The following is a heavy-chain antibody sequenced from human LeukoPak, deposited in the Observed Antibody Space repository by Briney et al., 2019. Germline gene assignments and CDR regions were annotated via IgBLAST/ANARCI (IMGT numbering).Heavy chain of an antibody. CDR2: ISYDGSNK. CDR3: ARDRPNYDFWSGYYTGIPNY. V-gene: IGHV3-30-3*01. J-gene: IGHJ4*02. Sequence: GGSLRLSCAASGFTFRSYAMHRVRQAPGKGLEWVAVISYDGSNKYYADSVKGRFTISRDNSKNTLYLQMNSLRADDTAVYYCARDRPNYDFWSGYYTGIPNYWGQGTLVTVSS. D-gene: IGHD3-3*01. CDR1: GFTFRSYA.